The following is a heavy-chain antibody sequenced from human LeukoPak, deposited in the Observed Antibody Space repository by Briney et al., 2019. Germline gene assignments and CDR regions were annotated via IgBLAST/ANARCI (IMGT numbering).Heavy chain of an antibody. Sequence: GGSLRLSCAASGFTFSRYWMHWVRQAPGKGLEWVSSISSSSSYIYYADSVRGRFTISRDNAKNSLYLQMNSLRAEDTAVYYCVKDEDYGLWGQGTLVTVSS. J-gene: IGHJ4*02. CDR3: VKDEDYGL. CDR2: ISSSSSYI. CDR1: GFTFSRYW. D-gene: IGHD3-16*01. V-gene: IGHV3-21*01.